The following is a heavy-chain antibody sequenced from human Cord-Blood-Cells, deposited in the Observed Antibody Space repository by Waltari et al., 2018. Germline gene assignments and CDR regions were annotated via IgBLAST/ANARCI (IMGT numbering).Heavy chain of an antibody. CDR1: GYTFNRYD. CDR3: ARGDN. CDR2: VNPNRGNA. J-gene: IGHJ4*02. V-gene: IGHV1-8*01. Sequence: QVQLVQSGAEVKKPGASVQVSCKASGYTFNRYDINWVRQATGQWLEWMGWVNPNRGNAGYAQKFQCRVTMTRNTSISTAYMELSSLRSENTAVYYWARGDNWGQGTLVTVSS.